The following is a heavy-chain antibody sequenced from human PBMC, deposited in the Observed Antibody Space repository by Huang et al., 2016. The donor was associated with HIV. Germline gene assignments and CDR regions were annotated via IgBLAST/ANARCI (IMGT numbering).Heavy chain of an antibody. D-gene: IGHD6-6*01. J-gene: IGHJ4*02. Sequence: QVQLVQSGAEVKNPGASVRVSCKASGYTFTDSNIHWVRQAPGQGLAWVGRINPKRGGTIYAQRFQGRVTMTRDTTSSTVHMDLRRIQSDDTAVYFCARDWSFGSSTSPADWGQGTLVTVSS. CDR3: ARDWSFGSSTSPAD. CDR1: GYTFTDSN. CDR2: INPKRGGT. V-gene: IGHV1-2*02.